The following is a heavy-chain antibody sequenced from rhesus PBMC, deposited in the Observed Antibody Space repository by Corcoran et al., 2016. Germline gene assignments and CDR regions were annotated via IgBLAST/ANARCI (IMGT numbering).Heavy chain of an antibody. D-gene: IGHD6-31*01. CDR2: IYWDDDK. J-gene: IGHJ4*01. CDR3: VRSGGIPAATIDY. Sequence: QVTLKESGPALVTPTETLTLTCTFSGFSLTTSGMGVGWLRQPPGNTLEWLAHIYWDDDKRYRTSLKSRLTITKDTSKNQVVLTMTNMDPVDTATYYCVRSGGIPAATIDYWGQGVLVTVSS. V-gene: IGHV2-1*01. CDR1: GFSLTTSGMG.